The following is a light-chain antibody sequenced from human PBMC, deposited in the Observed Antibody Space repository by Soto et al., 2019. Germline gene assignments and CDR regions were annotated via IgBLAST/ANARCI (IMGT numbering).Light chain of an antibody. CDR1: SSDVGGYNY. CDR2: EVS. V-gene: IGLV2-14*01. Sequence: QSVLTQPASVSGSPGQSITISCTGTSSDVGGYNYVSWYQQHPGKAPKLMIYEVSNRPSGVSNRFYGSKSGNTASLTISGLQAEDEADYYCSSYTSSSTIYVFGTGTKVTVL. CDR3: SSYTSSSTIYV. J-gene: IGLJ1*01.